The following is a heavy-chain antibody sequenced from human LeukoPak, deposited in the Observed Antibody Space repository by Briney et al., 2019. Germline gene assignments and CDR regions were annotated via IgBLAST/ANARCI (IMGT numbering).Heavy chain of an antibody. D-gene: IGHD3-10*01. CDR2: ISSSSSYI. CDR1: GFTFSSYS. Sequence: TGGSLRLSCAASGFTFSSYSMNWVRQAPGKGLEWVSSISSSSSYIYYADSVKGRFTISRDNAKNSLYLQMNSLRAEDTAVYYCARDAYGSGSRPFDPWGQGTLVTVSS. J-gene: IGHJ5*02. V-gene: IGHV3-21*01. CDR3: ARDAYGSGSRPFDP.